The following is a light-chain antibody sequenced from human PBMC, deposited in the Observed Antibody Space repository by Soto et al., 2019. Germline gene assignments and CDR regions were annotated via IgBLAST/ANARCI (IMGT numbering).Light chain of an antibody. CDR1: SSDVGVYNH. V-gene: IGLV2-14*01. CDR2: DVT. CDR3: MSYTTSITYV. J-gene: IGLJ1*01. Sequence: QSVLTQPASVSGSPGQSITISCTGTSSDVGVYNHVSWYQQHPGKAPKLLISDVTNRPSGVSDRFSGSKSGNTASLTISGLQTEDEADYYCMSYTTSITYVFGTGTKLTVL.